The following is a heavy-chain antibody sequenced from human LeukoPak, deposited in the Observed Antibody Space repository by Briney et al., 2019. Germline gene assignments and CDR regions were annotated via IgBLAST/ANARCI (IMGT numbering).Heavy chain of an antibody. V-gene: IGHV3-9*01. Sequence: PGRSLRLSCAASGFTFDDYAMHWVRQAPGKGLEWVSGISWNSGSIGYADSVKGRFTISRDNSKNTLYLQMNSLRAEDTAVYYCARGHYYNILTGYSVRRGLDYWGQGTLVTVSS. D-gene: IGHD3-9*01. CDR3: ARGHYYNILTGYSVRRGLDY. CDR2: ISWNSGSI. J-gene: IGHJ4*02. CDR1: GFTFDDYA.